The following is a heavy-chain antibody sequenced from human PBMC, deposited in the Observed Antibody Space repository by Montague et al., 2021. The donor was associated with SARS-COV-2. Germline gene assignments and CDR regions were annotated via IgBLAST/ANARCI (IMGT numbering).Heavy chain of an antibody. CDR3: ARFRIWNHPDGMDD. J-gene: IGHJ6*02. CDR1: GGSFSPSY. Sequence: SETLSLTCSVSGGSFSPSYWTWIRQTPGKGLEWIGYVPHTGSTNYNPSLQSRVSMYVDSSKSQFSLELSSVTAADTAIYYCARFRIWNHPDGMDDWGQGTTVIVSS. D-gene: IGHD2-15*01. V-gene: IGHV4-59*12. CDR2: VPHTGST.